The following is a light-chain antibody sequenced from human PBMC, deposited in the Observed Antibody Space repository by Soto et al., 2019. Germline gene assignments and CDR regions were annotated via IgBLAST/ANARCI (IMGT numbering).Light chain of an antibody. CDR3: QQLNSYPRT. V-gene: IGKV1-9*01. Sequence: IELTQSPSSLSASVGDRVTITCRASQGISSYLAWYQQKPGEAPKLLIYAASTLQSGVPSRFSGSGSGTDFTLTISSLQPEDFATYYCQQLNSYPRTFGPGTKVDIK. CDR2: AAS. CDR1: QGISSY. J-gene: IGKJ3*01.